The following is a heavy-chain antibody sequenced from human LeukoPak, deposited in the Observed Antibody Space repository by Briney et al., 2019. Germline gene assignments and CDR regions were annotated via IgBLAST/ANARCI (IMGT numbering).Heavy chain of an antibody. CDR1: GFTFSSYG. CDR3: AREKDSNLNVLRFLEWLPTGPFDP. CDR2: IWYDGSNK. V-gene: IGHV3-33*01. D-gene: IGHD3-3*01. Sequence: PGGSLRLSCAASGFTFSSYGMPWVRQAPGKGLEWVAVIWYDGSNKYYADSVKGRFTISRDNSKNTLYLQTDSLRAEDTAVYYCAREKDSNLNVLRFLEWLPTGPFDPWGQGTLVTVSS. J-gene: IGHJ5*02.